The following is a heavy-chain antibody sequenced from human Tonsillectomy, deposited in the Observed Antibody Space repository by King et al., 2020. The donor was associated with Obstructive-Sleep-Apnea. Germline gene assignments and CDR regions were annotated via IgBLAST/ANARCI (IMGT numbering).Heavy chain of an antibody. CDR1: GGSISSSSYY. D-gene: IGHD1-26*01. V-gene: IGHV4-39*01. CDR3: ARHPRIVGATTFDY. J-gene: IGHJ4*02. Sequence: QLQESGPGLVKPSETLSLTCTVSGGSISSSSYYWGWNRQPPGKGLEWIGSIYYSGSTYYNPSLKSRVTISVDTSKNQFSLKLSSVTAADTAVYYCARHPRIVGATTFDYWGQGTLVTVSS. CDR2: IYYSGST.